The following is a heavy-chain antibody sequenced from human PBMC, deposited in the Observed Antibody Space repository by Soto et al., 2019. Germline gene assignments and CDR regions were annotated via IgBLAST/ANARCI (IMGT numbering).Heavy chain of an antibody. J-gene: IGHJ4*02. V-gene: IGHV4-39*01. CDR3: ASRIAAAGTSRGRFDY. CDR2: IYYSGST. CDR1: GGSISSSSYY. D-gene: IGHD6-13*01. Sequence: SETLSLTCTVSGGSISSSSYYWGWIRQPPGKGLEWIGSIYYSGSTYYNPSLKSRVTISVDTSKNQFSLKLSSVTAADTAVYYCASRIAAAGTSRGRFDYWGQGTLVTVSS.